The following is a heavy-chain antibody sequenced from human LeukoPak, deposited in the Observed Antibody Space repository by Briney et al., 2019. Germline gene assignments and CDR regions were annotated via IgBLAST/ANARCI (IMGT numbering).Heavy chain of an antibody. CDR3: ARDGPRGDYDY. Sequence: SETLSLTCAVSGYPISNAYYWSWIRQPAGKGLEWIGRIYTSGSTNYNPSLKSRVTISVDTSKNQFSLKLSSVTAADTAVYYCARDGPRGDYDYWGQGTLVTVSS. V-gene: IGHV4-61*02. D-gene: IGHD4-17*01. CDR1: GYPISNAYY. CDR2: IYTSGST. J-gene: IGHJ4*02.